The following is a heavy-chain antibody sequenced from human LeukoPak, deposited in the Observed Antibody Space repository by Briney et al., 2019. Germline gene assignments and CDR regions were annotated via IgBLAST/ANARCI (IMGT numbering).Heavy chain of an antibody. CDR2: IYYSGST. CDR3: ASGVGDLYYFDY. CDR1: GGSISSYY. J-gene: IGHJ4*02. V-gene: IGHV4-59*01. D-gene: IGHD2-21*02. Sequence: PSETLSLTCTVSGGSISSYYWSWIRQPPGKGLEWIGYIYYSGSTNYNPSLKSQVTISVDTSKNQFSLKLSSVTAADTAVYYCASGVGDLYYFDYWGQGTLVTVSS.